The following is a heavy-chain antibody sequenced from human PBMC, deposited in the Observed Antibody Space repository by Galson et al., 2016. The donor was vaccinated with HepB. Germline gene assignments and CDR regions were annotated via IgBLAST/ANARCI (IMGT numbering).Heavy chain of an antibody. CDR1: GFIFSKYS. D-gene: IGHD6-6*01. CDR3: ARVIVARFVTWVPDH. V-gene: IGHV3-21*01. CDR2: ISSSSTYI. Sequence: SLRLSCAASGFIFSKYSMNWVRQAPGKGLEWVSSISSSSTYIRYADSVKGRFTISRDNAKNSLYLQLNSLRAEDTAVYYCARVIVARFVTWVPDHWGQGTLVTVSS. J-gene: IGHJ4*02.